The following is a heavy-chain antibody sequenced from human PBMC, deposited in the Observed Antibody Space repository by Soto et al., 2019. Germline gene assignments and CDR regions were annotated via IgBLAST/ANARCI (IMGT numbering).Heavy chain of an antibody. CDR1: GYTFTSYG. CDR2: ISAYNGNT. D-gene: IGHD6-13*01. Sequence: QVQLVQSGAEVKKPGASVKVSCKASGYTFTSYGISWVRQAPGQGLEWVGWISAYNGNTNYAQKLQGRVTMTTDTSKSTAYMELRSLRSDDTAVYYCARDGWWGSSSCYEYLDYGMDVWGQGTTVTVSS. V-gene: IGHV1-18*04. CDR3: ARDGWWGSSSCYEYLDYGMDV. J-gene: IGHJ6*02.